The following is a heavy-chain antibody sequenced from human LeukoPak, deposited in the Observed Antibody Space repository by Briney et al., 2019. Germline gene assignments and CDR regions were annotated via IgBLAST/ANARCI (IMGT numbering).Heavy chain of an antibody. CDR1: RFSISGYW. J-gene: IGHJ4*02. D-gene: IGHD5-18*01. V-gene: IGHV3-7*01. Sequence: GGSLTLSCAAARFSISGYWMNWVRQAPGKGLEWVANIKKDGSEKYYVDSVKGRFTISRDNARNSVYLQMNSLRAEDTAVYYCARDPSRGYTFGYGHLWGQGKVDTVSS. CDR3: ARDPSRGYTFGYGHL. CDR2: IKKDGSEK.